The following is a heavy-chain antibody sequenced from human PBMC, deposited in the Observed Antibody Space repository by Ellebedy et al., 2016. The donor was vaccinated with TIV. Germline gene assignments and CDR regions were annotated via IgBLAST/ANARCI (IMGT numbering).Heavy chain of an antibody. CDR3: AKDSPYDPTGILDH. J-gene: IGHJ4*02. D-gene: IGHD3-10*01. CDR2: ISDSGDIT. V-gene: IGHV3-23*01. CDR1: GFPFSNYA. Sequence: GESLKISCTASGFPFSNYAMSWVRQAPGKGLEWVSSISDSGDITYYAASVKGRFTISRDNSKKTLYLQMNSLRAEDTAVYFCAKDSPYDPTGILDHWGQGTLVTVSS.